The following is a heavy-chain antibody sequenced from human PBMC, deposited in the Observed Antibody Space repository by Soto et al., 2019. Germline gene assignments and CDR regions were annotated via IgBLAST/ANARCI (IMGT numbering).Heavy chain of an antibody. D-gene: IGHD1-1*01. CDR1: GFTFTSSA. CDR2: IVVGSGNT. J-gene: IGHJ3*02. V-gene: IGHV1-58*02. Sequence: SVKLSCKASGFTFTSSAMQWLRQARRQRLEWIGWIVVGSGNTNYAQKLQGRVTMTTDTSTSTAYMELRSLSSDDTSVYYCARGYDHGVFEIWVKGTMVPVSS. CDR3: ARGYDHGVFEI.